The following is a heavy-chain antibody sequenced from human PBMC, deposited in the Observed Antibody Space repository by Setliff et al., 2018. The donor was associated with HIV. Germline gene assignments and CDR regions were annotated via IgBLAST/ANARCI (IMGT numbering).Heavy chain of an antibody. CDR2: ISYTVTT. D-gene: IGHD3-22*01. J-gene: IGHJ4*02. CDR3: ARASSFFDTTGYFYDPSFDS. CDR1: GVSISSSAYY. V-gene: IGHV4-39*07. Sequence: SETLSLTCTVSGVSISSSAYYWGWIRQSPGKGLEWIGAISYTVTTYYNRSLKRRVTISADTSKNRFSLRLRSVTAADTALYYCARASSFFDTTGYFYDPSFDSWGQGTLVTVSS.